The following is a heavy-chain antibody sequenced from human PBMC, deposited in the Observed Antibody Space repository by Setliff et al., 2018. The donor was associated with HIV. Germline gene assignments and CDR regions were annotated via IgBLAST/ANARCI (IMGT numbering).Heavy chain of an antibody. Sequence: SETLSLTCTVSGGSISSSSYYWGWIRQPPGKGLEWIGNIYYSGSTYYSPSLDSRVTISVDTSKNQFSLNLRSVTAADTAVYYCAREPAAGAYYFDYWGQGTRVTVSS. CDR3: AREPAAGAYYFDY. V-gene: IGHV4-39*07. D-gene: IGHD6-13*01. J-gene: IGHJ4*02. CDR1: GGSISSSSYY. CDR2: IYYSGST.